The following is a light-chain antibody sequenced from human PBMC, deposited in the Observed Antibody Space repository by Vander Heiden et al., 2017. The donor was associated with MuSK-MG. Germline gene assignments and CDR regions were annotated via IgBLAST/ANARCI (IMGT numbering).Light chain of an antibody. V-gene: IGLV3-21*04. CDR1: DIGGKN. Sequence: SSVLTQPPSVSVAPGSTASISCGGDDIGGKNVQWYQQKTGQAPVLVIFYDDDRPPGIPARFSGSKSGHTATLTISGVGAGDEADYYCQVWHSGSDRWVFGGGTKLTVL. J-gene: IGLJ3*02. CDR2: YDD. CDR3: QVWHSGSDRWV.